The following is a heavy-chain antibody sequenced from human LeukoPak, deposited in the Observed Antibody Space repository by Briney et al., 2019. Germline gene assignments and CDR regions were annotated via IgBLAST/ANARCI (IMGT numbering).Heavy chain of an antibody. V-gene: IGHV3-21*01. CDR3: ARAGYSSSWYPYYFDY. J-gene: IGHJ4*02. CDR2: ISSSSSYI. Sequence: GGSLRLSCAASGFTFSSYSMNWVRQAPGKGLEWVSSISSSSSYIYYADSVKGRFTISRDNAKNSLYLQMNSLRAEHTAVYYCARAGYSSSWYPYYFDYWGQGTLVTVSS. D-gene: IGHD6-13*01. CDR1: GFTFSSYS.